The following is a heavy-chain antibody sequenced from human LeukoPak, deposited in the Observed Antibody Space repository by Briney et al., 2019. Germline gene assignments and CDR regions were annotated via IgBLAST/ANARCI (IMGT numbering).Heavy chain of an antibody. Sequence: GGSLTLSCAVSGMTLSNYAMTWVRQAPGKGLEWVAGISGSGGRTNYAASVNGLFTISRDNYKNALYLQMNSRGGEDTAVYFCARRGGVIRVILVGFHKEAYYFDSWGQGALVTVSS. J-gene: IGHJ4*02. CDR1: GMTLSNYA. CDR2: ISGSGGRT. CDR3: ARRGGVIRVILVGFHKEAYYFDS. D-gene: IGHD2-8*02. V-gene: IGHV3-23*01.